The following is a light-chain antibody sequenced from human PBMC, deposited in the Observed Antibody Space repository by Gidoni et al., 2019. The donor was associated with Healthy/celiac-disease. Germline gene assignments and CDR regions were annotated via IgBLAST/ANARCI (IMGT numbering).Light chain of an antibody. CDR1: QDISNY. CDR2: DAS. J-gene: IGKJ3*01. CDR3: QQYDNLPLT. V-gene: IGKV1-33*01. Sequence: DMQLTQSPSSLSASVGDRVPITCQASQDISNYLNWYQQKPGKAPKLLIYDASNLETGVPSRFSGSGSGTDFTFTISSLQPEDIATYYCQQYDNLPLTFGPGTKVDIK.